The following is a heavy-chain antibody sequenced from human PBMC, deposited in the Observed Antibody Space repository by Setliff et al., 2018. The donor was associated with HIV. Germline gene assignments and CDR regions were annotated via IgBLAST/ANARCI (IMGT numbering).Heavy chain of an antibody. CDR1: GGTFSSYA. V-gene: IGHV1-18*01. Sequence: ASVKVSCKASGGTFSSYAISWVRQAPGQGLEWMGWISLYNGNTNYVQKLQGRVTITTDTSTSTAYMELRSLRSDDTALYYCARKPTGSPSDYWGQGTLVTVSS. CDR3: ARKPTGSPSDY. D-gene: IGHD2-2*01. CDR2: ISLYNGNT. J-gene: IGHJ4*02.